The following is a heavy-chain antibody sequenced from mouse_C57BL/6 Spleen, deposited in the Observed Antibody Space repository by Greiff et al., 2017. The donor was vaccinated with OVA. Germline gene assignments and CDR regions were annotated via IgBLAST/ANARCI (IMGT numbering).Heavy chain of an antibody. D-gene: IGHD2-4*01. CDR2: IDPNSGGT. J-gene: IGHJ3*01. CDR3: ARLRDYDGGPCAY. CDR1: GYTFTSYW. Sequence: QVQLKQPGAELVKPGASVKLSCKASGYTFTSYWMHWVKQRPGRGLEWIGRIDPNSGGTKYNEKFKSKATLTVDKPSSTAYMQLSSLTSEDSAVYYCARLRDYDGGPCAYWGQGTLVTVSA. V-gene: IGHV1-72*01.